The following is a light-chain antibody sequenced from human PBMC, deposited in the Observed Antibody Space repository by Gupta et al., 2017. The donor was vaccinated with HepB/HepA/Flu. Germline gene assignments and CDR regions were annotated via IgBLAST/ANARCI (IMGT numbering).Light chain of an antibody. CDR3: CSYAGSSTV. J-gene: IGLJ2*01. Sequence: QSALPQPASVSGSPGQSVTISCTGTSSNVGSYNLVSWYHQHPGKAPKLMIYEVSKRPSGVSNRFSGSKSGKTASLTISVLQAEDEADYYCCSYAGSSTVFGGGTKLTVL. CDR1: SSNVGSYNL. V-gene: IGLV2-23*02. CDR2: EVS.